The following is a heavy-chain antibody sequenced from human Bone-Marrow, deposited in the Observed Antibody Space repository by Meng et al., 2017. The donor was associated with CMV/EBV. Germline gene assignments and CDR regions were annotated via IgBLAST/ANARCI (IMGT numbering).Heavy chain of an antibody. D-gene: IGHD2-15*01. V-gene: IGHV3-30-3*01. CDR2: ISNAGSIK. J-gene: IGHJ6*02. Sequence: GGSLRLSCAASGFTFSDYAMHWVRQAPGKGLEWLTVISNAGSIKYYADSVKGRFTISRDNSRNTLYLQLNSLRAEDTAVYYCAKDRRPGRIVVVVAATRYYYYGMDVWGQGTTVTVSS. CDR1: GFTFSDYA. CDR3: AKDRRPGRIVVVVAATRYYYYGMDV.